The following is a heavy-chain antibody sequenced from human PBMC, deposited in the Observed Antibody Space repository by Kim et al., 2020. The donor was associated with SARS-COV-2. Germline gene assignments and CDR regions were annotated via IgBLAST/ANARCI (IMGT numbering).Heavy chain of an antibody. V-gene: IGHV1-69*13. CDR1: GGTFSSYA. J-gene: IGHJ4*02. CDR2: IIPIFGTA. CDR3: ASHDYVRNAGANFDY. D-gene: IGHD4-17*01. Sequence: SVKVSCKASGGTFSSYAISWVRQAPGQGLEWMGGIIPIFGTANYAQKFQGRVTITADESTSTAYMELSSLRSEDTAVYYCASHDYVRNAGANFDYWGQGTLVTVSS.